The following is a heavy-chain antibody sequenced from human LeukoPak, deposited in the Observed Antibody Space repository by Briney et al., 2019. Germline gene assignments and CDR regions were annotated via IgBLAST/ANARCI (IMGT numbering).Heavy chain of an antibody. CDR3: ARDDSSGYVLDY. J-gene: IGHJ4*02. Sequence: ASVKVSCKASGYTFTGYYMHWVRQAPGQGLEWMGWINPNSGGTNYAQKFQGRVTMTRDTSISTAYMELSRLRSDDTAVYYCARDDSSGYVLDYWGQGTLVTVSS. V-gene: IGHV1-2*02. CDR2: INPNSGGT. D-gene: IGHD3-22*01. CDR1: GYTFTGYY.